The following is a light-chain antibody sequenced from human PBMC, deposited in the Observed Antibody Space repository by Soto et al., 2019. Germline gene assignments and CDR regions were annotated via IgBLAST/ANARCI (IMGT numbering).Light chain of an antibody. V-gene: IGLV1-40*01. J-gene: IGLJ2*01. CDR3: QSYDSSLTNAV. CDR1: SSNIGAGYD. Sequence: QSVLTQPPSVSGAPGQTITISCTGSSSNIGAGYDVHWYQQLPGRAPKLLIYGNNNRPSGVPDRFSGSKSGTSVSLAITGLRGEEEAGYHCQSYDSSLTNAVFGGGTKLTVL. CDR2: GNN.